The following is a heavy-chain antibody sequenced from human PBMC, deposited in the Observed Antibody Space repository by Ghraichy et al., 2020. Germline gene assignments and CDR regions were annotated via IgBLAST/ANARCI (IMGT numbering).Heavy chain of an antibody. D-gene: IGHD6-19*01. Sequence: GGSLRLSCVASGFSFSDYGMHWVRQAPGKGLEWVAVISDEGREKYYGDAVKGRFTISRDNSKSTLFLDMDGLRHDDTATYFCAKEQWGAAVGGLTDLFDLWGQGTKVVVSS. CDR3: AKEQWGAAVGGLTDLFDL. CDR2: ISDEGREK. J-gene: IGHJ3*01. V-gene: IGHV3-30*18. CDR1: GFSFSDYG.